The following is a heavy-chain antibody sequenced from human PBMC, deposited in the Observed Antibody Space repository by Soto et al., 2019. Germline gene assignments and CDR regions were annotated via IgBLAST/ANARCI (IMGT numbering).Heavy chain of an antibody. J-gene: IGHJ4*02. Sequence: VQLQESGPGLVKPSQTLSLTCTVSGGSISSGGYYWSWIRQAPGKGLEWVSVIYSGGSTYYADSVKGRFTISRDNSKNTLYLQMNSLRAEDTAVYYCARDAAARGSRLKDYWGQGTLVTVSS. V-gene: IGHV3-66*01. CDR1: GGSISSGGYY. CDR2: IYSGGST. D-gene: IGHD6-13*01. CDR3: ARDAAARGSRLKDY.